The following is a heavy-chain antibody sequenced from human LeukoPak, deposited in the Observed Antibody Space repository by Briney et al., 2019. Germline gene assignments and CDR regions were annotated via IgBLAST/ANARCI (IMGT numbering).Heavy chain of an antibody. V-gene: IGHV3-30*02. J-gene: IGHJ2*01. D-gene: IGHD7-27*01. CDR3: AKVHAGDPAELDL. CDR2: IRYDGSNK. CDR1: GFTFSSYG. Sequence: GGSLRLSCAASGFTFSSYGMHWVRQAPGKGLEWVAFIRYDGSNKYYADSVKGRFTISRDNSKNTLYLQMNSLRAEDTAVYYCAKVHAGDPAELDLWGRGTLVTVSS.